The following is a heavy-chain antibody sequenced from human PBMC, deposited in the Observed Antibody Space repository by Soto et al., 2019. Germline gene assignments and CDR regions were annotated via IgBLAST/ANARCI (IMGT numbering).Heavy chain of an antibody. J-gene: IGHJ4*02. V-gene: IGHV3-23*01. D-gene: IGHD3-3*01. CDR1: GFTFNTYA. CDR2: ISDSGGSA. CDR3: AKMKNSDFWSGSPLYYFDF. Sequence: EVQLLESGGGLVQPGGSLRLSCAASGFTFNTYAMSWVRQAPGKGLDWVSAISDSGGSAYYADSVKGRFTISRDNSEHTVFLQMTSLRAEDTAVYYCAKMKNSDFWSGSPLYYFDFWGRGTLVTVSS.